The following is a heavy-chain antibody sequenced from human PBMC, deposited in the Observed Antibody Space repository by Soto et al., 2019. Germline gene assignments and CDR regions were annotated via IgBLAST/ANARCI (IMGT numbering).Heavy chain of an antibody. V-gene: IGHV1-3*01. CDR1: GYTFASYA. D-gene: IGHD2-15*01. CDR3: ARDKGRSPLDY. J-gene: IGHJ4*02. Sequence: GASVKVSCKASGYTFASYARHWVRQAPGQRLEWMGWINAGNNNIKYLQKFQGRVTITRDTSASTAYMELSSLRSEDTAVYYCARDKGRSPLDYWGQGTLLTVSS. CDR2: INAGNNNI.